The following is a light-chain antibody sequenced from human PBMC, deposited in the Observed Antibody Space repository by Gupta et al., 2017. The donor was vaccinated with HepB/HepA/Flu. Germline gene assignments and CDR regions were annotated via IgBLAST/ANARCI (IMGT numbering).Light chain of an antibody. J-gene: IGLJ2*01. CDR2: EVS. Sequence: QSALTQPPSVSGSPGPSVTISCTGTSSDVGSDNRVSWYQQPPGTAPKLMIYEVSNRPSGVPDRFSGSKSGNTASLTISGLQAEDEADYYCSSYTSSSTLVVFGGGTKLTVL. CDR3: SSYTSSSTLVV. V-gene: IGLV2-18*02. CDR1: SSDVGSDNR.